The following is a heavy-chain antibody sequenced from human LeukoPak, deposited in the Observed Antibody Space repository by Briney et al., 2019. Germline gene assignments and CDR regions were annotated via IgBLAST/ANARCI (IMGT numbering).Heavy chain of an antibody. CDR1: GFTFDDYA. CDR3: AREGSMIVVVITTPGAFDI. D-gene: IGHD3-22*01. CDR2: ISWNSGSI. Sequence: GGSLRLSCAASGFTFDDYAMHWVRQAPGKGLEWVSGISWNSGSIGYADSVKGRFTISRDNAKNSLYLQMNSLRAKDTALYYCAREGSMIVVVITTPGAFDIWGQGTMVTVSS. J-gene: IGHJ3*02. V-gene: IGHV3-9*01.